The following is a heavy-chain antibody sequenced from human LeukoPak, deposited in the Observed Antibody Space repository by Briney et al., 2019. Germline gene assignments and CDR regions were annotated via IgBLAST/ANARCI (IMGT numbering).Heavy chain of an antibody. CDR2: IYTSGTT. Sequence: SETLSLTCTVSGGSFSSYYWSWIRQPAGKGLEWIGHIYTSGTTYYNPSLKRRVTISVDTSKNQFSLKLSSVTAADTAVYYCARQSVITMVRGISPWGQGTLVTVSS. CDR3: ARQSVITMVRGISP. CDR1: GGSFSSYY. D-gene: IGHD3-10*01. J-gene: IGHJ5*02. V-gene: IGHV4-4*07.